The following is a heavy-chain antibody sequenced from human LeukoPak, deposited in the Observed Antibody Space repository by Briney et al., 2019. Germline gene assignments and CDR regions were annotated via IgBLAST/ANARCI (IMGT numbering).Heavy chain of an antibody. V-gene: IGHV4-61*02. Sequence: SQTLSVTCSVSGGSISSRSDYCSWIRQPAGKGLEWIGRIYTSGSTNYNPSLKSRVTISVDTSKNQFSLKLTSVTAADTAVYYCARESLGPPYYFDSWGQGTLVTVPS. J-gene: IGHJ4*02. CDR1: GGSISSRSDY. CDR2: IYTSGST. D-gene: IGHD1-26*01. CDR3: ARESLGPPYYFDS.